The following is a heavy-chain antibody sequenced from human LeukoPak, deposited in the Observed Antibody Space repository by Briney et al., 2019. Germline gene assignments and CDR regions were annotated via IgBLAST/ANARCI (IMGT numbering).Heavy chain of an antibody. CDR3: VRDLVVYGNIDY. CDR1: GYSISSGYY. D-gene: IGHD2-8*02. CDR2: IYHSGTT. Sequence: SETLSLTCTVSGYSISSGYYWVWVRQSPGKGLGGIGTIYHSGTTYYNPSIKSRLSISMDTSKNQFSLKLTSVTAADTAVYFCVRDLVVYGNIDYWGQGTLVTVSS. V-gene: IGHV4-38-2*02. J-gene: IGHJ4*02.